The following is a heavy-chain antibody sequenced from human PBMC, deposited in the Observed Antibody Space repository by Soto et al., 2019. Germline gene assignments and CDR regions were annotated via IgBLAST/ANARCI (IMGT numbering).Heavy chain of an antibody. CDR1: GYTFTSYY. V-gene: IGHV1-46*03. D-gene: IGHD3-10*01. CDR3: ARDSSTMVRGVIILQGWFDP. CDR2: INPSGGST. Sequence: ASVKVSCKASGYTFTSYYMHWVRQAPGQGLEWMGIINPSGGSTSYAQKFQGRVTMTRDTSTSTVYMELSSLRSEDTAVYYCARDSSTMVRGVIILQGWFDPWGQGTLVTVSS. J-gene: IGHJ5*02.